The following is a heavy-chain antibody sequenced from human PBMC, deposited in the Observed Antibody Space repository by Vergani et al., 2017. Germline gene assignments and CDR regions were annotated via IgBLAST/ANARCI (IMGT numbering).Heavy chain of an antibody. V-gene: IGHV1-2*02. Sequence: QVQLVQSGAEVKKPWASVKVPCTASGYTFTGYYMTWVRQAPGPGLEWMGWINLNSGGKNYAQKFQGRLTMTRETSISTAYMELSRLRSDDTAVYYCARALSSTIFGVVISGYYFDYWGQGTLVTVSS. CDR1: GYTFTGYY. J-gene: IGHJ4*02. D-gene: IGHD3-3*01. CDR2: INLNSGGK. CDR3: ARALSSTIFGVVISGYYFDY.